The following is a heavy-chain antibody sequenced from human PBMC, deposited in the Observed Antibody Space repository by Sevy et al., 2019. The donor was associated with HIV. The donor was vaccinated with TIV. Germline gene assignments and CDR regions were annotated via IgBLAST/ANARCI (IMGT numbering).Heavy chain of an antibody. J-gene: IGHJ3*01. CDR3: AKELLYGSAWYGGTNDVVDV. Sequence: GGSLRLSCAASGFTFSKFAMSWVRQAPGKGLEWVSGISYNGASTDYGDSVKGRFTISRDNSKNTVSLQMNILRAENTAVYFCAKELLYGSAWYGGTNDVVDVWGQGTRVTVSS. V-gene: IGHV3-23*01. CDR1: GFTFSKFA. D-gene: IGHD6-19*01. CDR2: ISYNGAST.